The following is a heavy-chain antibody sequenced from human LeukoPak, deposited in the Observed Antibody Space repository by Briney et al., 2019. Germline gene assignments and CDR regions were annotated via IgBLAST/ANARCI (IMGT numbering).Heavy chain of an antibody. CDR2: IWYDGSRV. Sequence: GRSLRLSCAAAGFXFSEFGMHWVRQAPGQGLEWVAIIWYDGSRVYYADSVQGRFTISRDDSQNTVYLQMNSLRAEDTALYYCARDWRTTSFDNWGQGTLVTVSS. J-gene: IGHJ4*02. V-gene: IGHV3-33*01. CDR1: GFXFSEFG. CDR3: ARDWRTTSFDN. D-gene: IGHD3-3*01.